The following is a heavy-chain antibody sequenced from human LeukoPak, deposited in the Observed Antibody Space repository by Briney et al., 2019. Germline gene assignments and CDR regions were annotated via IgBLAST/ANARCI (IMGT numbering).Heavy chain of an antibody. CDR3: ARDAGITGTTDLDY. J-gene: IGHJ4*01. Sequence: GGSLRLSCAASGFNISTYSMYWVRQAPGRGLEWVSSISSTSSYIYYADSVKGRFTISRDNAKNSLYLQMNSLRAEDTAVYYCARDAGITGTTDLDYWGHGTLVTVSS. V-gene: IGHV3-21*01. CDR2: ISSTSSYI. CDR1: GFNISTYS. D-gene: IGHD1-14*01.